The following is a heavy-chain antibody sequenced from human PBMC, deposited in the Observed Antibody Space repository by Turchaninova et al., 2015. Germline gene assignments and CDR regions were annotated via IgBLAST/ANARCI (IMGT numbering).Heavy chain of an antibody. CDR1: GYTFTSYA. D-gene: IGHD4-11*01. V-gene: IGHV7-4-1*02. Sequence: QVQLVQSGSELKKPGASVKVSCKASGYTFTSYAMNWVRQAPGQGLEWVGWINTNTGNPTYAQGFTGRFVFSLDTSVRTAYRQISSLKAEDTAVYYCAPYIYSNSAEYFQHWGQGTLVTVSS. J-gene: IGHJ1*01. CDR3: APYIYSNSAEYFQH. CDR2: INTNTGNP.